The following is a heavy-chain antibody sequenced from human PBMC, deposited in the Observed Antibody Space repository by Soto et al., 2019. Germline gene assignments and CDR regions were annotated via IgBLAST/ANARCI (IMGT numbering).Heavy chain of an antibody. V-gene: IGHV4-30-4*01. CDR2: IYYSGST. CDR1: GGSISSGDYY. J-gene: IGHJ4*02. CDR3: ARDLSGWLQLGY. Sequence: SETLSLTCTVSGGSISSGDYYWSWIRQPPGKGLEWIGYIYYSGSTFYNPSLKNRVTISLDTSKIQFSLKLSSVTAEDTAVYYCARDLSGWLQLGYWGQGTLVTVSS. D-gene: IGHD5-12*01.